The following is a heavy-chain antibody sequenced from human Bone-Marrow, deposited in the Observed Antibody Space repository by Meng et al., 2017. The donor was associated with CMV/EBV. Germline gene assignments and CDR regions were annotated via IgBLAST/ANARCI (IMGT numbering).Heavy chain of an antibody. D-gene: IGHD3-3*01. Sequence: GESLKISCAASGFTFSSYAMHWVRQAPGKGLEWVAVISYDGSNKYYADSVKGRFTISRDNSKNPLYLQMNSLRAEDTAVYYCAKILFGFDFWSSYKNSNDAFDIWGQGTMVTVSS. J-gene: IGHJ3*02. V-gene: IGHV3-30*04. CDR3: AKILFGFDFWSSYKNSNDAFDI. CDR1: GFTFSSYA. CDR2: ISYDGSNK.